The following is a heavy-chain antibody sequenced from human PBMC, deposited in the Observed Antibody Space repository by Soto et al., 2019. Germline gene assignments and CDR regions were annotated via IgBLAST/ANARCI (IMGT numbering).Heavy chain of an antibody. D-gene: IGHD3-22*01. CDR1: GFTFNSYA. CDR3: ARDRLFDSNTYYYNYGMDV. CDR2: ISYGGGDK. Sequence: GGSLRLSCAASGFTFNSYAMHWVRQALGKGLEWVAVISYGGGDKYYADSVKGRFTISRDNSKNTLYLQMNSLRADDTAVYYCARDRLFDSNTYYYNYGMDVWGQGTTVTVSS. V-gene: IGHV3-30-3*01. J-gene: IGHJ6*02.